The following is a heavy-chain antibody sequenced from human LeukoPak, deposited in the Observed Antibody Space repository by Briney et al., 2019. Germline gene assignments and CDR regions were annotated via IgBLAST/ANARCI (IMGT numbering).Heavy chain of an antibody. CDR1: GFTFSIYG. CDR3: AKTSVPFDY. Sequence: GRSLRLSCAASGFTFSIYGMHWVRQAPGKGLEWVAVISYDGSNKYYADSVKGRFTISRDNSKNTLYLQMNSLRAEDTAVYYCAKTSVPFDYWGQGTLVTVSS. J-gene: IGHJ4*02. CDR2: ISYDGSNK. V-gene: IGHV3-30*18. D-gene: IGHD2-2*01.